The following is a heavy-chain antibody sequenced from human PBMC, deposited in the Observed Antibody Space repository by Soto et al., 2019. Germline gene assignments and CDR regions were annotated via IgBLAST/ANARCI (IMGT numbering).Heavy chain of an antibody. D-gene: IGHD2-2*01. CDR3: ATDDPLGYCSSTSCPSAY. CDR1: GYTLTELS. CDR2: FDPEDGET. Sequence: ASVKVSCKVSGYTLTELSMHWVRQAPGKGLEWMGGFDPEDGETIYAQKFHGRVTMTEDTSTDTAYMELSSLRSEDTAVYYCATDDPLGYCSSTSCPSAYWGQGTLVTVSS. V-gene: IGHV1-24*01. J-gene: IGHJ4*02.